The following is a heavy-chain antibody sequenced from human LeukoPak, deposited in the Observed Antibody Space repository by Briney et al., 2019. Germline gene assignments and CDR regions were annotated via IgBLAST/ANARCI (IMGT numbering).Heavy chain of an antibody. CDR2: INWNGDSR. CDR3: AREGYYYGRRGPKYYFDY. D-gene: IGHD3-22*01. J-gene: IGHJ4*02. CDR1: GFKFDDYG. V-gene: IGHV3-20*04. Sequence: PGGSLRLSCTASGFKFDDYGMTWVRQAPGKGLEWVSDINWNGDSRGYAHSVRGRFTIYRDNSKNSLYLQMNSLRAEDTAVYYCAREGYYYGRRGPKYYFDYWGQGTLVTVSS.